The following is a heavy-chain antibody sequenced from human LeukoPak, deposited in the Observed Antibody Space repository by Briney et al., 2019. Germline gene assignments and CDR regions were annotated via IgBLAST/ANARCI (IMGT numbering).Heavy chain of an antibody. Sequence: GGSLRLSCAASGFTFSNYNMNWVRQAPGKGLEWVSSISSSSSHIYYADSVKGRFTISRDNAKNSLYLQMNSLRAEDTAVYYCARGKGYSGYDYNYWGQGTLVTVSS. CDR1: GFTFSNYN. D-gene: IGHD5-12*01. CDR2: ISSSSSHI. V-gene: IGHV3-21*01. CDR3: ARGKGYSGYDYNY. J-gene: IGHJ4*02.